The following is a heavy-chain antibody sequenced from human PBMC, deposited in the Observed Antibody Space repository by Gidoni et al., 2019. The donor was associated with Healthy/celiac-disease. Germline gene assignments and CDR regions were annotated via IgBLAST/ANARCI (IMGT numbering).Heavy chain of an antibody. CDR3: ARRDYDFWSGYYFYYYGMDV. CDR1: GYTFPSYD. D-gene: IGHD3-3*01. J-gene: IGHJ6*02. V-gene: IGHV1-8*01. CDR2: MNPNSGNT. Sequence: QVQLVQSGAEVKKPGASVKVSCKASGYTFPSYDINWVRQATGQGLEWMGWMNPNSGNTGYAQKFQGRVTMTRNTSISTAYMELSSLRSEDTAVYYCARRDYDFWSGYYFYYYGMDVWGQGTTVTVSS.